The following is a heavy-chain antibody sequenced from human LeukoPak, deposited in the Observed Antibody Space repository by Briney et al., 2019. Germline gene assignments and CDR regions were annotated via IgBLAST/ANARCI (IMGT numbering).Heavy chain of an antibody. CDR1: GGSISSYY. CDR2: IYYSGST. J-gene: IGHJ4*02. Sequence: SETLSPTCTVSGGSISSYYWSWIRQPPGKGLEWIGYIYYSGSTNYNPSLKSRVTISVDTSKNQFSLKLSSVTAADTAVYYCARGGRERFDYWGQGTLVTVSS. D-gene: IGHD1-1*01. V-gene: IGHV4-59*01. CDR3: ARGGRERFDY.